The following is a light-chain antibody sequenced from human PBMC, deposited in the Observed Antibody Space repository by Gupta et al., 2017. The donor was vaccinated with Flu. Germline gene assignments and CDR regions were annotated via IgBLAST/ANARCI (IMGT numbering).Light chain of an antibody. CDR3: NARDTRDNNHVI. CDR1: SLRSYY. Sequence: SSALTQDPAVSVALVQTVRITCQGDSLRSYYANWYQQKPGQAPALVVFGKNNRHAGIPERVSGSSSGNKAVVTITGAQAEEDGDYYCNARDTRDNNHVIFGGGTKLTVL. CDR2: GKN. V-gene: IGLV3-19*01. J-gene: IGLJ2*01.